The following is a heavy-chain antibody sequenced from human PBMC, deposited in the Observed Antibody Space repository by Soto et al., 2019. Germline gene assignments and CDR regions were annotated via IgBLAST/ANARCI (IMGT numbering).Heavy chain of an antibody. J-gene: IGHJ4*02. D-gene: IGHD6-6*01. V-gene: IGHV3-30-3*01. CDR2: ISYDGSNQ. CDR3: ARDNQPYSSSPEMNY. Sequence: QVQLVESGGGVVQPGRSLRLSCAASGFTFSSYAMHWFRQAPGKGLELVAVISYDGSNQYYADSVKGRFTISRDNSKNTLYLQMNSLRAEDTAVYYCARDNQPYSSSPEMNYLGQGTLVTVSS. CDR1: GFTFSSYA.